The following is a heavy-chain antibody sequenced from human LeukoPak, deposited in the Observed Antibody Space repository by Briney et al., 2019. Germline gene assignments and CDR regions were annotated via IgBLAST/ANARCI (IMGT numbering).Heavy chain of an antibody. J-gene: IGHJ4*02. CDR2: INYSGST. CDR3: ARGLLVGNTGYYFDY. CDR1: GGSVSSTTYF. V-gene: IGHV4-39*01. D-gene: IGHD1-26*01. Sequence: SETLSLTCTVSGGSVSSTTYFWSWIRQPPGKGLEWIASINYSGSTYYNPSLKSRVTISVDTSENQFSLKLSSVTAADTAVYYCARGLLVGNTGYYFDYWGQGALVTVSS.